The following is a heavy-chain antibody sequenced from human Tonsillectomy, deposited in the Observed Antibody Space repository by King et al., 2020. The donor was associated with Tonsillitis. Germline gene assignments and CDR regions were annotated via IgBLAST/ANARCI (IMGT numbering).Heavy chain of an antibody. Sequence: VQLQESGPGLVKPSETLSLTCTVSGGSISSYYWSWIRQPPGKGLEWIGYIYYSGSTNYNPSLKSRVTISVDTSKNQFSLKLSSVTAADTAVYYCARALPDYDFWSGYYTDAFDIWGQGTMVTVSS. J-gene: IGHJ3*02. CDR3: ARALPDYDFWSGYYTDAFDI. CDR1: GGSISSYY. V-gene: IGHV4-59*01. CDR2: IYYSGST. D-gene: IGHD3-3*01.